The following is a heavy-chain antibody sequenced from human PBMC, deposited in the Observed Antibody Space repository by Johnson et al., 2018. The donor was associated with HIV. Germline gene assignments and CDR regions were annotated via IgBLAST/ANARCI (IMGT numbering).Heavy chain of an antibody. CDR3: ARALKRIAAADDAFDI. CDR2: ISSSGSTI. CDR1: GFTFSDYY. D-gene: IGHD6-13*01. J-gene: IGHJ3*02. Sequence: QVQLVESGGGVVQPGRSLRFSCAASGFTFSDYYMSWIRQAPGKGLEWVSYISSSGSTIYYADSVKGRFTISRDNAKNSLYLQMNSLRAEDTAVYYCARALKRIAAADDAFDIWGQGTMVTVSS. V-gene: IGHV3-11*04.